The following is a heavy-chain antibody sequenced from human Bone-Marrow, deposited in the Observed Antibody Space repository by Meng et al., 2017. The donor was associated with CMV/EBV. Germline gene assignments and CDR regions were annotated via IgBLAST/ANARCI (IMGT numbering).Heavy chain of an antibody. V-gene: IGHV3-21*01. CDR3: ARLTIVGVRGYDY. CDR2: LSDNSAYI. J-gene: IGHJ4*02. CDR1: GFTFSGYT. Sequence: GGSLRLSCAASGFTFSGYTMTWIRQAPGKGLEWVSSLSDNSAYIYYADSVKGRFTISRDNAKNSLFLQMDSLRAEDTAVYYCARLTIVGVRGYDYWGQGTLVTVSS. D-gene: IGHD1-26*01.